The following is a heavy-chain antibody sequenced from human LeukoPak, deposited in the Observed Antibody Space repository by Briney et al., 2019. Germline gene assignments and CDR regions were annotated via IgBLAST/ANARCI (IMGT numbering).Heavy chain of an antibody. J-gene: IGHJ4*02. CDR1: GYTLTELS. CDR3: ARASGMGLTSFDY. D-gene: IGHD3-10*01. CDR2: INPSGGST. V-gene: IGHV1-46*01. Sequence: GASVKVSCKVSGYTLTELSMHWVRQAPGKGLEWMGIINPSGGSTGYAQKFQGRVTMTRDTSTSTVYMELSSLRSEDTAVYYCARASGMGLTSFDYWGQGTLVIVSS.